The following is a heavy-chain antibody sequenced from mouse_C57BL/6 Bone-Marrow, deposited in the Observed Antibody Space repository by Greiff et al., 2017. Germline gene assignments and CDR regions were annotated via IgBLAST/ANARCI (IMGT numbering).Heavy chain of an antibody. J-gene: IGHJ3*01. D-gene: IGHD2-5*01. CDR1: GYTFTSYW. CDR2: IDPSDSYT. V-gene: IGHV1-69*01. Sequence: QVQLQQPGAELVMPGASVKLSCKASGYTFTSYWMHWVKQRPGQGLEWIGEIDPSDSYTNYNQKFKGKSTLTVDKSSSTAYMQLSSLTSEDSAVYYCARESNGGSGFAYWGQGTLVTVSA. CDR3: ARESNGGSGFAY.